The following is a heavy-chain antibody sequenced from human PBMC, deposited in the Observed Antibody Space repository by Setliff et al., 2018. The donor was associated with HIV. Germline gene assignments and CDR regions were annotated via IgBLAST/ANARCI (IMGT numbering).Heavy chain of an antibody. D-gene: IGHD5-12*01. CDR3: AREIWGQVAHVPYGMDV. V-gene: IGHV4-4*07. CDR2: FYTSGST. CDR1: GGSISSYY. J-gene: IGHJ6*02. Sequence: SETLSLTCTVSGGSISSYYRSWIRQPAGKGLEWIGRFYTSGSTNYNPSLKSRVTMSVDTSKNQFSLKVRYVTAADTAIYYCAREIWGQVAHVPYGMDVWRQGTTVTVSS.